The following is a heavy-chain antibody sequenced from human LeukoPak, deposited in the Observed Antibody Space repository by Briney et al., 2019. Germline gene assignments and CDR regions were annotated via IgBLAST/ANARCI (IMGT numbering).Heavy chain of an antibody. Sequence: PSETLSLTCAVYGGSFSGYYWSWIRQTPGKGLEWIGEINHSGNTNYSPSLKSRVTISVDPSKNQFSLKLSSVTAADTAVYYCARGLRYYDILTGYRSLYNWFDPWGQGTLVTVSS. D-gene: IGHD3-9*01. CDR1: GGSFSGYY. CDR3: ARGLRYYDILTGYRSLYNWFDP. CDR2: INHSGNT. V-gene: IGHV4-34*01. J-gene: IGHJ5*02.